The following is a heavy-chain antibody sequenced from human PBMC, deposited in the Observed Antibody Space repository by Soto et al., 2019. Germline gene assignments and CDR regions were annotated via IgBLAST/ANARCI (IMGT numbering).Heavy chain of an antibody. CDR1: GGSFSGYY. V-gene: IGHV4-34*01. J-gene: IGHJ1*01. CDR3: ARTRWFGEFSGYFQH. CDR2: INHSGST. D-gene: IGHD3-10*01. Sequence: SETLSLTCAVYGGSFSGYYWSWIRQPPGKGLEWIGEINHSGSTNYNPSLKSRVTISVDTSKNQFSLKLSSVTAADTAVYYCARTRWFGEFSGYFQHWGQGTLVTVSS.